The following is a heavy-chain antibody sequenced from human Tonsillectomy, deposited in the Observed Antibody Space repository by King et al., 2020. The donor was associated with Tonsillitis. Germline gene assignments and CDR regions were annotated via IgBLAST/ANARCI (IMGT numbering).Heavy chain of an antibody. CDR1: GGSISSSNW. V-gene: IGHV4-4*02. CDR2: IYHSGST. J-gene: IGHJ4*02. D-gene: IGHD3-22*01. Sequence: QLQESGPGLVKPSGTLSLTCAVSGGSISSSNWWSWVRQPPGKGLEWIGEIYHSGSTNYNPSLKSRVTISVDKSKNQFSLKLSSVTAADTAVYYCLGDSSGYYSGLYYWGQGTLVTVSS. CDR3: LGDSSGYYSGLYY.